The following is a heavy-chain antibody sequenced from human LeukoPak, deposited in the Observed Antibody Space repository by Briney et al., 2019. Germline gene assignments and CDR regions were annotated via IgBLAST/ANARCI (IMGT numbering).Heavy chain of an antibody. Sequence: GESLKISFKGSGYGFTSYWIGWVRPMPGKGVEWMGIIYPGDSDTRYSPSFQGQVTISADKSISTAYLQWSSLKSSDTAMYYCARHMGYYYDSTPYYFDYWGQGTLVTVSS. CDR2: IYPGDSDT. J-gene: IGHJ4*02. V-gene: IGHV5-51*01. CDR1: GYGFTSYW. D-gene: IGHD3-22*01. CDR3: ARHMGYYYDSTPYYFDY.